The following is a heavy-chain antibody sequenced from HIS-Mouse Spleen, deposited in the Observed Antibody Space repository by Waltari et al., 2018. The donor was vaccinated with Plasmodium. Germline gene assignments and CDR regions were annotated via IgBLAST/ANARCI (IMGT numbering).Heavy chain of an antibody. CDR3: ARLLPWVHGHFDY. Sequence: QVQLVQSGAEGKRPGAPVKVSCKASGYTFSSYGISWVRQAPGQGLEWMGRISGYNGNTNDAQKVQGRVTMTTDTSTSTAYMELRSLRSDDTAVYYCARLLPWVHGHFDYWGQGTLVTVSS. V-gene: IGHV1-18*01. CDR2: ISGYNGNT. D-gene: IGHD1-26*01. J-gene: IGHJ4*02. CDR1: GYTFSSYG.